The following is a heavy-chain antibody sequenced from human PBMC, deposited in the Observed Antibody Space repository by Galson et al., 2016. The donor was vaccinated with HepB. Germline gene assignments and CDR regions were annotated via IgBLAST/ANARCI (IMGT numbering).Heavy chain of an antibody. CDR3: ARFLLGVTVYDLDC. CDR2: INQNGGEK. Sequence: SLRLSCAASEFIFSNFWMSWVRQAPGKGLEWVATINQNGGEKKYVDSVKGRFTISRDNAKNSLYLEMNSLRVEDTALYYCARFLLGVTVYDLDCWGHGTLVTVSS. J-gene: IGHJ4*01. CDR1: EFIFSNFW. D-gene: IGHD3-16*02. V-gene: IGHV3-7*01.